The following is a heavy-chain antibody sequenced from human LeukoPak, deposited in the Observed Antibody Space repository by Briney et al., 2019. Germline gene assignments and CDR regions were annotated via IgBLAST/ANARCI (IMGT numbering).Heavy chain of an antibody. D-gene: IGHD3-10*01. Sequence: SETLSLTCTVSGGSISSYYWSWIRQPPGKGLEWIGYIYYSGSTNYNPSLKSRVTISVDTSKNQFSLKLSSVTAADTAVYYCARSVAPWGYYGSGSYSKEDAFDIWGQGTMVTVSS. V-gene: IGHV4-59*01. CDR2: IYYSGST. J-gene: IGHJ3*02. CDR3: ARSVAPWGYYGSGSYSKEDAFDI. CDR1: GGSISSYY.